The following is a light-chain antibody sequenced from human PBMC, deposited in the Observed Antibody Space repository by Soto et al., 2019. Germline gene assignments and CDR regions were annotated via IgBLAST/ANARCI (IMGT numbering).Light chain of an antibody. J-gene: IGKJ1*01. V-gene: IGKV1-5*01. Sequence: DYQVTQSPSTLSASVGDRVTITCWASQSISSWLAWYQQKPGKAPKLLIYDASSLESGVPSRFSGSGSGTEFTLTISSLQPDDFATYYCQQYNSYSWTFGQGTKVDIK. CDR2: DAS. CDR3: QQYNSYSWT. CDR1: QSISSW.